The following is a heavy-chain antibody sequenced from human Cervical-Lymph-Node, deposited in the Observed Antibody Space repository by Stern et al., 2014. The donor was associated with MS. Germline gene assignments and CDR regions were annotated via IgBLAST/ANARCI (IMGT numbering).Heavy chain of an antibody. Sequence: QVQLVESGPGLVKPSETLSLTCAVSGGSVSRNSFYWSWIRQPPGKGLEWIGYIYSSRITNYNPSLKSRVTIAVDTSKNQFSLKLTSVTTADTAVYYCTRDDDYWGQGTLVTVSS. CDR2: IYSSRIT. V-gene: IGHV4-61*01. CDR3: TRDDDY. CDR1: GGSVSRNSFY. J-gene: IGHJ4*02.